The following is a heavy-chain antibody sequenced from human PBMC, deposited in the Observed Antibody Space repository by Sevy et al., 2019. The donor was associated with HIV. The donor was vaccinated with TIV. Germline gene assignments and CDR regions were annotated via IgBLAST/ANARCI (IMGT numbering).Heavy chain of an antibody. D-gene: IGHD3-22*01. CDR3: ARGTYYYDSSGYSAFYYYYYGMDV. CDR2: INHSGST. CDR1: GGSFSGYY. J-gene: IGHJ6*02. Sequence: SETLSLTCAVYGGSFSGYYWSWIRQPPGKGLEWIGEINHSGSTNYNPSLKSRVTTSLDTSKNQFSLKLSSVTAADTAVYYCARGTYYYDSSGYSAFYYYYYGMDVWGQGTTVTVSS. V-gene: IGHV4-34*01.